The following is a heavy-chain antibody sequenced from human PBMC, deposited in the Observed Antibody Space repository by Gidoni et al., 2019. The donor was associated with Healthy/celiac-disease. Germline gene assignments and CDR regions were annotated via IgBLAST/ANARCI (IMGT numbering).Heavy chain of an antibody. D-gene: IGHD6-19*01. J-gene: IGHJ4*02. Sequence: HVQLVQSGTEVTQPGSSVQVSCKASGYTFTSYYMHWVRQAPGQGLEWRGVTNPTGGSTSYAQKCQGRGTMTRDTCTSTVYMELSSLRSEDTAVYYCARALAVAGHLDYWGQGTLVTVSS. CDR3: ARALAVAGHLDY. CDR2: TNPTGGST. CDR1: GYTFTSYY. V-gene: IGHV1-46*01.